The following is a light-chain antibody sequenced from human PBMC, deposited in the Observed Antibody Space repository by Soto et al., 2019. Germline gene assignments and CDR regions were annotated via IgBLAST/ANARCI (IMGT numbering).Light chain of an antibody. J-gene: IGLJ2*01. V-gene: IGLV2-11*01. Sequence: QSVLTQPASVSGSPGQSITISCTGTSSDVGGYNYVSWYRQHPGKAPKLIIYDVTKRPSGVPDRFSGSKSGNTASLIISGLQAADEAEYYCCCCSYAGSSSFRVLFGGGTQLTVL. CDR3: CSYAGSSSFRVL. CDR1: SSDVGGYNY. CDR2: DVT.